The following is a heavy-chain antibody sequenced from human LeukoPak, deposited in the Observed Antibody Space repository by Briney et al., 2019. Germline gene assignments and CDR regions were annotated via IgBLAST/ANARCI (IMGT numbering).Heavy chain of an antibody. Sequence: GGSLRLSCAASGFTFSDNWIHWVRQAPGKGLVWVSRINTDGSITNYADSVKGRFSISRDNAKNSLYLQMNSLRAEDTAVYYCAKEKTGIAVAGTGYFQHWGQGTLVTVSS. J-gene: IGHJ1*01. V-gene: IGHV3-74*01. CDR2: INTDGSIT. D-gene: IGHD6-19*01. CDR3: AKEKTGIAVAGTGYFQH. CDR1: GFTFSDNW.